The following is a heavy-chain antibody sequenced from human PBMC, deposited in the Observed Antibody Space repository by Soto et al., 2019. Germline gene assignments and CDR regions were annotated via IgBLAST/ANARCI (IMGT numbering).Heavy chain of an antibody. J-gene: IGHJ4*02. CDR3: ASHYDMWSGYLSPVDY. Sequence: QVQLVESGGDLVKPGGSLRLSCAASGYTFSDYYMSWIRQAPGKGLEWISYIDTSGTKIYYADCVKGRFTITRDKAKNSLYLEMNSMRDEDTAVYYCASHYDMWSGYLSPVDYRGQGTLVTVSS. V-gene: IGHV3-11*01. CDR1: GYTFSDYY. D-gene: IGHD3-3*01. CDR2: IDTSGTKI.